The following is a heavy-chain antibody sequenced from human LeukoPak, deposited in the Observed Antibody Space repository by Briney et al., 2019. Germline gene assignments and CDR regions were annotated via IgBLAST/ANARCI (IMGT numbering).Heavy chain of an antibody. Sequence: GASVKVSCKASGYTFTSYDINWVRQATGQGLEWMGWMNPNSGNTGYAQKFQGRVTMTRNTSISTAYMELSRLRSDDTAVYYCARVRGGYDDNFYYNYYMDVWGKGTTVTVSS. V-gene: IGHV1-8*01. CDR1: GYTFTSYD. CDR3: ARVRGGYDDNFYYNYYMDV. CDR2: MNPNSGNT. D-gene: IGHD3-10*01. J-gene: IGHJ6*03.